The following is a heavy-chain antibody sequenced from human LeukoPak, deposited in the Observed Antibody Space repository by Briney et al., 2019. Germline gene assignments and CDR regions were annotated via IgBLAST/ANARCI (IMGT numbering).Heavy chain of an antibody. CDR1: GYTFTGYY. J-gene: IGHJ4*02. CDR3: ARDQRTYYSSSSTFDY. V-gene: IGHV1-2*06. Sequence: VASVKVSCKASGYTFTGYYMHWVRQAPGQGLEWMGRINPNSGGTNYAQKFQGRVTMTRDTSISTAYMELSRLRSDDTAVYYCARDQRTYYSSSSTFDYWGQGTLVTVSS. D-gene: IGHD6-6*01. CDR2: INPNSGGT.